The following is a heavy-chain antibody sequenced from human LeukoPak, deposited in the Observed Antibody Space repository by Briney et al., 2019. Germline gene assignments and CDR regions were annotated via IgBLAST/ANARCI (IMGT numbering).Heavy chain of an antibody. Sequence: GGSLRLSCAASGFTFSRYAMHWVRQAPGKGLDWVAVISYDGSDKYYGDSVKGRFTISRDNSKNTLYLQMNTWRAEDTAVYYGARVVVAATLGNCFDPWGQGTLVTVSS. D-gene: IGHD6-19*01. V-gene: IGHV3-30-3*01. CDR1: GFTFSRYA. CDR2: ISYDGSDK. CDR3: ARVVVAATLGNCFDP. J-gene: IGHJ5*02.